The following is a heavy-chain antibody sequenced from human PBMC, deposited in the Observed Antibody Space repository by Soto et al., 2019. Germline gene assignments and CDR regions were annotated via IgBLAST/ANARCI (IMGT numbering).Heavy chain of an antibody. D-gene: IGHD3-16*01. J-gene: IGHJ6*03. CDR2: IYYSGST. CDR3: ARHVRGTSDAYYYYYYYMDV. Sequence: PSETLSLTCTVSGGSISSSSYYWGWIRQPPGKGLEWIGSIYYSGSTYYNPSLKSRVTISVDTSKNQFSLKLSSVTAADTAVYYCARHVRGTSDAYYYYYYYMDVWGKGTTVTVSS. CDR1: GGSISSSSYY. V-gene: IGHV4-39*01.